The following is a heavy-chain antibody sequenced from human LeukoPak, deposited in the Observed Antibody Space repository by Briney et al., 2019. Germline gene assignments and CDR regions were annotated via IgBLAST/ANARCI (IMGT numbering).Heavy chain of an antibody. CDR2: INHSGST. D-gene: IGHD4-11*01. CDR1: GGSFSGYY. J-gene: IGHJ4*02. Sequence: SETLSLTCAVYGGSFSGYYWSWIRQPPGKGLEWIGEINHSGSTNYNPSLKSRVTISVDTSKNQFSPKLSSVTAADTAVYYCARGLYSTFDYWGQGTLVTVSS. V-gene: IGHV4-34*01. CDR3: ARGLYSTFDY.